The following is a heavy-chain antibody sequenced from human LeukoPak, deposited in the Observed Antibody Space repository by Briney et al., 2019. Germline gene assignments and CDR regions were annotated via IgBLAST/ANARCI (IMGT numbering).Heavy chain of an antibody. CDR3: ARESGSYEAYFDY. CDR2: IFPIFATA. J-gene: IGHJ4*02. D-gene: IGHD1-26*01. Sequence: GASVNVSCKASGGTFSSYAISWVRQAPGQGLEWMGRIFPIFATANYAQKFQGRVTITADESTSTAYMELSSLRSEDTAVYDCARESGSYEAYFDYWGQGTLVTVSS. CDR1: GGTFSSYA. V-gene: IGHV1-69*13.